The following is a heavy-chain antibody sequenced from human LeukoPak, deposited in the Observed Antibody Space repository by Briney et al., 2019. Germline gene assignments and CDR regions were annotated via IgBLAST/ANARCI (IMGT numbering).Heavy chain of an antibody. CDR2: IYTGGST. D-gene: IGHD4-17*01. Sequence: GGSLRLPCAASGFTVSSNYMSWVRQAPGKGLEWVSVIYTGGSTYYADSVKGRFTISRDNSKNTLYLQMNSLRAEDTAVYYCARLLYGDYFDYWGQGTLVTVSS. CDR3: ARLLYGDYFDY. CDR1: GFTVSSNY. V-gene: IGHV3-53*01. J-gene: IGHJ4*02.